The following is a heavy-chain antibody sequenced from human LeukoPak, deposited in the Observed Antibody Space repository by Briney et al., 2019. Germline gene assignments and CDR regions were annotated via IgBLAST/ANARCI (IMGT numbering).Heavy chain of an antibody. CDR3: ARGSGNNYYYYYMDA. D-gene: IGHD4-23*01. Sequence: ASVKVSCKASGYTFTGYYMHWVRQAPGQGLEWMGWINPNSGGTNYAQKFQGRVTMTRDTSISTAYMELSRLRSDDTAVYYCARGSGNNYYYYYMDAWGKGTTVTISS. CDR2: INPNSGGT. V-gene: IGHV1-2*02. CDR1: GYTFTGYY. J-gene: IGHJ6*03.